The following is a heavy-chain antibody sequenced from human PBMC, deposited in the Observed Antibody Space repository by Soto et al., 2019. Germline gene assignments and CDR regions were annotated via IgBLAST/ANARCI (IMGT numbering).Heavy chain of an antibody. CDR2: ISGYNGNT. J-gene: IGHJ6*02. D-gene: IGHD3-22*01. CDR1: GYTFTNYG. V-gene: IGHV1-18*04. CDR3: ARDREYYYDSSGNYYYHYGMDV. Sequence: QVQLVESGAEVKKPGASVKVSCKASGYTFTNYGISWVRQAPGQGLEWMGWISGYNGNTKYAQKFKGRVTMTTDTPTNTAYMDLRSLRSDDTAVYYCARDREYYYDSSGNYYYHYGMDVWGQGTMVTVS.